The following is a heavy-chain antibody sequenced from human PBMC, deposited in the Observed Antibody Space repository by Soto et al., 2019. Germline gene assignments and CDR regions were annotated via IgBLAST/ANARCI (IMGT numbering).Heavy chain of an antibody. Sequence: GASVKVSCKASGGTFSSYAISWVRQAPGQGLEWMGGIIPIFGTANYAQKFQGRVTITADESTSTAYMELSSLRSEDTAVYYCAQLDIVVVPAAKLYGMDVWGQGTTVTVSS. CDR2: IIPIFGTA. V-gene: IGHV1-69*13. CDR3: AQLDIVVVPAAKLYGMDV. CDR1: GGTFSSYA. J-gene: IGHJ6*02. D-gene: IGHD2-2*01.